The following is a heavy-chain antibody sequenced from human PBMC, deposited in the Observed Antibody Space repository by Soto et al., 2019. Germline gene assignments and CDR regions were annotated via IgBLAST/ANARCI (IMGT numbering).Heavy chain of an antibody. D-gene: IGHD2-2*01. CDR3: ARAFIPSVGYCSSTSCLGWDYYYGMDV. Sequence: PSQTLSLTCAISGDSVSSNSAAWNWIRQSPSRGLEWLGRTYYRSKWYNDYAVSVKSRITTNPDTSKNQFSLQLNSVTPEDTAVYYCARAFIPSVGYCSSTSCLGWDYYYGMDVWGQGTTVTVSS. CDR2: TYYRSKWYN. V-gene: IGHV6-1*01. CDR1: GDSVSSNSAA. J-gene: IGHJ6*02.